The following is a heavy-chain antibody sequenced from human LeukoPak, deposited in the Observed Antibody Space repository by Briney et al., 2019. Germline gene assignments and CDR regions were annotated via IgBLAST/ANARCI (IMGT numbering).Heavy chain of an antibody. CDR2: IKLDGSEN. D-gene: IGHD3-10*01. CDR3: ARAPIGSAYAFDI. V-gene: IGHV3-7*01. CDR1: GFTFSSYW. Sequence: GGSLTLTCAASGFTFSSYWMTWVRQAPGKGLEWVANIKLDGSENYYVDSVKGRFIISRANAKDSLYLQMNSLRAEDTAMYYCARAPIGSAYAFDIWGQGTMVTVSS. J-gene: IGHJ3*02.